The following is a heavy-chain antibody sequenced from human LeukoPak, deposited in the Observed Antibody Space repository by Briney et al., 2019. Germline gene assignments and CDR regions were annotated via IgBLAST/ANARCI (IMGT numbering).Heavy chain of an antibody. V-gene: IGHV5-51*01. CDR1: GYSFTSYW. CDR2: IYPGDSDT. D-gene: IGHD3-22*01. J-gene: IGHJ3*02. CDR3: ARLEYYYDSSGYQNAFDI. Sequence: GESLKISCKGSGYSFTSYWIGWVRQMPGKGLEWMGIIYPGDSDTRYSPSFQGQVTTSADKSISTAYLQWSSLKASDTAMYYCARLEYYYDSSGYQNAFDIWGQGTMVTVSS.